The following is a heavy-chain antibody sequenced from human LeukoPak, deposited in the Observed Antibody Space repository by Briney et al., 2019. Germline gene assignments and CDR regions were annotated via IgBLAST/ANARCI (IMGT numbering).Heavy chain of an antibody. CDR2: ISAYNGNT. D-gene: IGHD3-10*01. V-gene: IGHV1-18*01. Sequence: GASVKVSCKASGYTFTSYGISWVRQAPGQGLEGMGWISAYNGNTNYAQKLQGRVTMTTDTSTSTAYMELRRLRSDDTAVYYCARGAYYYGSGSSPFDYWGQGTLVTVSS. J-gene: IGHJ4*02. CDR1: GYTFTSYG. CDR3: ARGAYYYGSGSSPFDY.